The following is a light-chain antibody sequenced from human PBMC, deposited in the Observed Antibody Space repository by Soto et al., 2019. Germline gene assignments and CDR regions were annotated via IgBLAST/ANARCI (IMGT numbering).Light chain of an antibody. CDR1: SSDVGGYNY. Sequence: SVLTQPRSVSGSPGQSVTISCTGTSSDVGGYNYVSWYQQHPGKAPKLMIYDVSKRPSGVPDRFSGSKSGNTASLTISGLQAEDEADYYCCSYAGSYTHYVFGTGTKATVL. J-gene: IGLJ1*01. CDR3: CSYAGSYTHYV. CDR2: DVS. V-gene: IGLV2-11*01.